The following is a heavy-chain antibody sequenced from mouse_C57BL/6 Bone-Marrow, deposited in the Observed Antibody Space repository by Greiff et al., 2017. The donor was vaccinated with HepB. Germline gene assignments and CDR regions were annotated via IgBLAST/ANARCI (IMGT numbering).Heavy chain of an antibody. Sequence: QVQLQQSGAELARPGASVKMSCKASGYTFTSYTMHWVKQRPRQGLEWIGYINPSSGYTKYNQKFKDKATLTADKSSSTAYMQLSSLTSEDSAVYYCARVSYYGNFHYYAMDYWGQGTSVTVSS. CDR1: GYTFTSYT. V-gene: IGHV1-4*01. CDR3: ARVSYYGNFHYYAMDY. J-gene: IGHJ4*01. D-gene: IGHD2-1*01. CDR2: INPSSGYT.